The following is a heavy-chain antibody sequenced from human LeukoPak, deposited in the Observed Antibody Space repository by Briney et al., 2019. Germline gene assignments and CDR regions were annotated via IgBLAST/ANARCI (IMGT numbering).Heavy chain of an antibody. CDR3: ARGVGSGSYYKY. V-gene: IGHV4-39*07. D-gene: IGHD1-26*01. Sequence: SGTLSLTCTVSGDSISSGDDYWGWIRQPPGRGLEWIGTIHYSGTTYYNPSLESRVTISVDTSKNQFSLKLTSVTAADTAVYYCARGVGSGSYYKYWGQGTLVTVSS. CDR1: GDSISSGDDY. CDR2: IHYSGTT. J-gene: IGHJ4*02.